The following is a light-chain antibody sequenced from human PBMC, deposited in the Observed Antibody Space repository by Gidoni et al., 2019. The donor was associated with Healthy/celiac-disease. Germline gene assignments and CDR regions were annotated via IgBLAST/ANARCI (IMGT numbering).Light chain of an antibody. CDR3: LQDYNYPVT. Sequence: AIQMTQSPSSLSASVGDRVTITCRASQGIRNYLGWYQQKPGKAPKLLIYAASSLQSGVPSRFSGSGSGTDFTLTISSLQPEDFATYYCLQDYNYPVTFGQGTKVEIK. J-gene: IGKJ1*01. V-gene: IGKV1-6*01. CDR1: QGIRNY. CDR2: AAS.